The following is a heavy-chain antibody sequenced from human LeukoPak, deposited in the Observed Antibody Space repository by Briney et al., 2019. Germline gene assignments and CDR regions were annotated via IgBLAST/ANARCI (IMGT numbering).Heavy chain of an antibody. Sequence: PSETLSLTCAVYGGSFSGYYWSWIRQPPGKGLEWIGEINHSGSTNYNPSLRSRVTISVDTSKNQFSLKLSSVTAADTAVYYCAREDYWGQGTLVTVSS. CDR1: GGSFSGYY. J-gene: IGHJ4*02. CDR3: AREDY. CDR2: INHSGST. V-gene: IGHV4-34*01.